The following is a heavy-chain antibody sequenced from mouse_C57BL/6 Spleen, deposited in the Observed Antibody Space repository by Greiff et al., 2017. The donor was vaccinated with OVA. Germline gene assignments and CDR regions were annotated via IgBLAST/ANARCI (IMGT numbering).Heavy chain of an antibody. Sequence: VQLQQPGAELVKPGASVKLSCKASGYTFTSYWMQWVKQRPGQGLEWIGEIDPSDSYTNYNQKFKGKATLTVDTSSSTAYMQLSSLTSEDSAVYYCARPTVVATEYYFDYWGQGTTLTVSS. D-gene: IGHD1-1*01. CDR3: ARPTVVATEYYFDY. J-gene: IGHJ2*01. V-gene: IGHV1-50*01. CDR1: GYTFTSYW. CDR2: IDPSDSYT.